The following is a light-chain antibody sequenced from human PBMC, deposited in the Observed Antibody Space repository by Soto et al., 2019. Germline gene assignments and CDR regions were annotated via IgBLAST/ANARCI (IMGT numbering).Light chain of an antibody. Sequence: EIVLTQSPGTLSLSPGERATLSCRASQSVSYYLAWYQQKPGQAPRLLIYGASSRATGIPDRFSGGGSGTDFSLTISRLDPEDFAVYYCQQYSSSPITFGQGTRLEIK. CDR2: GAS. CDR1: QSVSYY. J-gene: IGKJ5*01. CDR3: QQYSSSPIT. V-gene: IGKV3-20*01.